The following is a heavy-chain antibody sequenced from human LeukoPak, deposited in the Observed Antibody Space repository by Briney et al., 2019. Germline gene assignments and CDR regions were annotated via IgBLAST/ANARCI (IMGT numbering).Heavy chain of an antibody. Sequence: GASVKVSCKASGYTFTSYYMHWVRQAPGQGLEWMGIINPSGGSTSYAQKFQGRVTMTRDTSTSTVYMKLSSLRSEDTAVYYCARSPTVTKRLVVESYWGQGTLVTVSS. J-gene: IGHJ4*02. D-gene: IGHD4-17*01. CDR3: ARSPTVTKRLVVESY. CDR2: INPSGGST. CDR1: GYTFTSYY. V-gene: IGHV1-46*01.